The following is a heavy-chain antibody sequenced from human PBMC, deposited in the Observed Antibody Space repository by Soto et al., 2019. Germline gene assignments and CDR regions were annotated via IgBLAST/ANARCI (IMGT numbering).Heavy chain of an antibody. Sequence: QVQLVQSGAEVKKPGASVKVSCNPSGYAFTSYTMHWVRQAPGQGLEWMGWINADNGDSKYSQKFPGRVTITRDTSASIAYMELSSLRSEDTAVYYCARDTGSGLRVEPGIFEYWGQGTLVTVSS. CDR3: ARDTGSGLRVEPGIFEY. D-gene: IGHD1-26*01. V-gene: IGHV1-3*01. J-gene: IGHJ4*02. CDR2: INADNGDS. CDR1: GYAFTSYT.